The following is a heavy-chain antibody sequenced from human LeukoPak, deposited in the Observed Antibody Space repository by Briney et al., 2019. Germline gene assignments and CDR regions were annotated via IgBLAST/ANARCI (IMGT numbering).Heavy chain of an antibody. CDR2: MNPNTGNT. CDR3: ARGGAGTYYKRDGWFDP. Sequence: ASVKVSCTASGYTFNSYDINWVRQATGEGLEWVGWMNPNTGNTGYGECFQGRVTMTRDNSISTAYMELNSLTSEDTAVYYCARGGAGTYYKRDGWFDPWGQGTVVTVSS. J-gene: IGHJ5*02. CDR1: GYTFNSYD. V-gene: IGHV1-8*01. D-gene: IGHD3-10*01.